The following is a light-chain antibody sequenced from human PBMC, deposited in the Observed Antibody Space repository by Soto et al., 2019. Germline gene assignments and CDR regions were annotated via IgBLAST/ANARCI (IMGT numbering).Light chain of an antibody. Sequence: QSVLTQAPSVSASPGRKGALSCSGNSFCLGGNSVSWYPQLPGTAPKLPIYDDNKRPPGIPDRFSGSKAGTSATLGITGFQTGDEADYYCGSWDSSLSAYVFGTGTKVTVL. J-gene: IGLJ1*01. V-gene: IGLV1-51*01. CDR3: GSWDSSLSAYV. CDR2: DDN. CDR1: SFCLGGNS.